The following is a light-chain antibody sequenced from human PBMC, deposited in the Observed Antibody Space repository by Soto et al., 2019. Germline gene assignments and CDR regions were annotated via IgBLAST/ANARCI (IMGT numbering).Light chain of an antibody. CDR3: QQSYSTPYT. Sequence: DIQMTPSPSSLSASVGDRVTITCRASQSISSYLNWYQQKPGKAPKLLIYAASSLQSGVPSRFSGSGSGTDFTLTISSLQPEDFATYDCQQSYSTPYTFGQGTKLEIK. J-gene: IGKJ2*01. CDR1: QSISSY. CDR2: AAS. V-gene: IGKV1-39*01.